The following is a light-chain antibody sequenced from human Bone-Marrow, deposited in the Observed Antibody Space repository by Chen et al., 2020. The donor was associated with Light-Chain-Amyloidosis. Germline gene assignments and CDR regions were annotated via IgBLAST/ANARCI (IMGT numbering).Light chain of an antibody. CDR2: EVT. CDR1: SSDVGGDNH. CDR3: SSYTITNTLV. Sequence: QSALTQPASVSGSPVQSITIPCTGTSSDVGGDNHVSWYQQHPEKAPKLMIYEVTNRPSWVPDRFSGSKSDNTASLTISGLQTEDEADYFCSSYTITNTLVFGSGTRVTVL. V-gene: IGLV2-14*01. J-gene: IGLJ1*01.